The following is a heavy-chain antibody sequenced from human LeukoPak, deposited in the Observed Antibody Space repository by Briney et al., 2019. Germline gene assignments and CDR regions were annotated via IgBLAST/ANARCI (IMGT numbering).Heavy chain of an antibody. Sequence: PSETLSLTCTVSGGSISSGGYYWSWIRQHPGKGLEWIGYIYYSGNTYYNPSLKSRVTISVDTSKNQFSLQLSSVTAADTAVYYCARDAALGSDYYYYYMDVWGKGTTVTVSS. D-gene: IGHD6-25*01. V-gene: IGHV4-31*03. CDR1: GGSISSGGYY. CDR3: ARDAALGSDYYYYYMDV. J-gene: IGHJ6*03. CDR2: IYYSGNT.